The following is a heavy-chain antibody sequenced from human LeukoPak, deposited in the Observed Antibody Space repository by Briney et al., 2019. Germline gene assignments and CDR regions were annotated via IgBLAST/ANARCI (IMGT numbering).Heavy chain of an antibody. CDR3: ARNKDTAMVTSYFDY. Sequence: RASVKVSCKASGGTFSSYAISWVRQAPGQGLEWMGGIIPIFGTANYAQKFQGRVTITADESTSTAYMELSSLRSEDTAVYYCARNKDTAMVTSYFDYWGQGTLVTVSS. V-gene: IGHV1-69*13. J-gene: IGHJ4*02. CDR2: IIPIFGTA. D-gene: IGHD5-18*01. CDR1: GGTFSSYA.